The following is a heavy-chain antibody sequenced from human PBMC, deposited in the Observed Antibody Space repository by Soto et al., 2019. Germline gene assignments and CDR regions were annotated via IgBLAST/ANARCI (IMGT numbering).Heavy chain of an antibody. D-gene: IGHD6-19*01. V-gene: IGHV3-23*01. Sequence: PGGSLRLSCAASGFSFSTYALSWVRQAPGKGLDWVSVISGSGGSTDYAGSVKGRFTTSRDNSKNALYLQMNSLRAEDTALYYCAKVGGSGWFDAFDIWGQGTMVTVSS. J-gene: IGHJ3*02. CDR1: GFSFSTYA. CDR2: ISGSGGST. CDR3: AKVGGSGWFDAFDI.